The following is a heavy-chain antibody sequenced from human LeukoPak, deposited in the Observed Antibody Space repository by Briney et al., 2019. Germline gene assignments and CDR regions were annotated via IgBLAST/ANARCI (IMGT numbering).Heavy chain of an antibody. CDR1: GESFSAYY. V-gene: IGHV4-34*01. CDR2: INHSGNT. D-gene: IGHD6-25*01. Sequence: SETLSLTCAVYGESFSAYYWSWIRQPPAKGLEWIGEINHSGNTNHNPSLKSRVTISRAASKNQFSLNLTSMTAADTAICYCARAPFASSGDVFDIWGQGTLVTVSS. J-gene: IGHJ3*02. CDR3: ARAPFASSGDVFDI.